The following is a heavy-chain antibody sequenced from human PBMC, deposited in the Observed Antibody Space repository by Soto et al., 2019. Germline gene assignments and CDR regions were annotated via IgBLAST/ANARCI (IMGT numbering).Heavy chain of an antibody. CDR2: IYWDDDK. CDR3: AHRVLRTVFGLVTTTAIYFHF. J-gene: IGHJ4*02. CDR1: GFSLTTSGVG. V-gene: IGHV2-5*02. Sequence: QITLNESGPTQVKPRQTLTLTCTFSGFSLTTSGVGVGWIRQSPGKAPEWLALIYWDDDKRYSPSLKSRLTITKDASKNPVVLTMADLDPADTATYYCAHRVLRTVFGLVTTTAIYFHFWGQGTPVAVSS. D-gene: IGHD3-3*01.